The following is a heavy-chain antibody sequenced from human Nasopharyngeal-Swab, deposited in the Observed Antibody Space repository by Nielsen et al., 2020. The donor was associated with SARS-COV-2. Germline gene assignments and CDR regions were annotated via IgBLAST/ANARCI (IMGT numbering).Heavy chain of an antibody. CDR3: ARDEQLAYGMDV. V-gene: IGHV3-21*01. J-gene: IGHJ6*02. CDR1: GFTFSSYS. D-gene: IGHD6-6*01. Sequence: GGSLRLSCAASGFTFSSYSMNWVRQAPGKGLEWVSSISSSSSYIYYADSVKGRFTISRDNAKNSLYLQMNSLRAEDTAVNYCARDEQLAYGMDVWGQGTTVTVSS. CDR2: ISSSSSYI.